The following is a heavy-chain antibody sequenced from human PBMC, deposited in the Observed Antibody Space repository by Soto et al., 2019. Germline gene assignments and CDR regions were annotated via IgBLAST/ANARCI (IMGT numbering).Heavy chain of an antibody. J-gene: IGHJ4*02. Sequence: QVQLVQSGAEEKKPGASVKVSCKASGYTFTGDAMHWVRQAPGRRLEWMGWINAGNGNTKYSQKFQGRVTITRDTSASTAYMELSSLRSEDTAVYYCARAVAVAADFDYWGQGTLVTVSS. CDR3: ARAVAVAADFDY. V-gene: IGHV1-3*05. CDR1: GYTFTGDA. CDR2: INAGNGNT. D-gene: IGHD6-19*01.